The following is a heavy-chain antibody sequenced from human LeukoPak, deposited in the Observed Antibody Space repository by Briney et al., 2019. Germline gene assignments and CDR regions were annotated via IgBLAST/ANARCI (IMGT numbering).Heavy chain of an antibody. D-gene: IGHD1-26*01. V-gene: IGHV3-7*04. CDR1: AFAFTSNW. CDR3: SRDLHPRYYLHDY. Sequence: PGGSLRLSCVASAFAFTSNWMSWVRQAPGKGLEWVASIKEDGSETYYVDSVKGRFTISRDNAKNSLYLQMNSLRAEDTAVYYCSRDLHPRYYLHDYWGQGTLVTVSS. J-gene: IGHJ4*02. CDR2: IKEDGSET.